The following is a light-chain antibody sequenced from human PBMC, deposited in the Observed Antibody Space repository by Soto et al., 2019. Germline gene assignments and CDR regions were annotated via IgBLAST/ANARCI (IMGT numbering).Light chain of an antibody. CDR3: QVWDSDDLV. CDR2: DDS. J-gene: IGLJ2*01. V-gene: IGLV3-21*02. CDR1: NIGSKS. Sequence: SYELTQPPSVSVAPGQTASIDCGGNNIGSKSVHWYHQKPGQAPVLVVYDDSDRPSGIPERFSGSNSGNTATLIISRVEAGDEADYYCQVWDSDDLVFDGGTQLTVL.